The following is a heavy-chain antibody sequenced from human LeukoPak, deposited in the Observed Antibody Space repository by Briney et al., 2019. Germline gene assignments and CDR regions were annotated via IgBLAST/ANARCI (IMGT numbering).Heavy chain of an antibody. V-gene: IGHV4-34*01. D-gene: IGHD2-15*01. CDR1: GGSFSGYY. Sequence: SETLSLTCGVFGGSFSGYYWTWLRQPPGKGLEWIGQINHRGSSHYNPSLVRRVTISVDTSKTQFSLKLPSVTAADTAVYSCARDKFCSDTGSCNIGLFDFWGQGALVTVSS. CDR3: ARDKFCSDTGSCNIGLFDF. J-gene: IGHJ4*02. CDR2: INHRGSS.